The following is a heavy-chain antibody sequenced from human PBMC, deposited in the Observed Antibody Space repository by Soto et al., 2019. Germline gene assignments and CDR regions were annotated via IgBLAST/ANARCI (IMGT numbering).Heavy chain of an antibody. CDR3: AGIYSGSPGGTLRY. D-gene: IGHD1-26*01. J-gene: IGHJ4*02. V-gene: IGHV4-31*03. CDR1: GGPISSGGYY. CDR2: IYYSGST. Sequence: SETLSLTCTVSGGPISSGGYYWSWIRQHPGKGLEWIGYIYYSGSTYYNPSLKSRVTISVDTSKNQFSLKLSSVTAADTAVYYCAGIYSGSPGGTLRYWGQGTLVTVSS.